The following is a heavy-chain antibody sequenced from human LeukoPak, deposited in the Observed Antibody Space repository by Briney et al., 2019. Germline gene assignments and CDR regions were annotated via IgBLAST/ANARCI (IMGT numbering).Heavy chain of an antibody. D-gene: IGHD1-26*01. V-gene: IGHV3-21*01. Sequence: GGSLRLSCAASGFTFSSYSMNWVRQAPGKGLEWVSSISSSSSYIYYADSVKGRFTISRDNAKNSLYLQMNSLRAEDTAGYYCARVGSYYYYYYYMDVWGKGTTVTVSS. CDR3: ARVGSYYYYYYYMDV. CDR1: GFTFSSYS. J-gene: IGHJ6*03. CDR2: ISSSSSYI.